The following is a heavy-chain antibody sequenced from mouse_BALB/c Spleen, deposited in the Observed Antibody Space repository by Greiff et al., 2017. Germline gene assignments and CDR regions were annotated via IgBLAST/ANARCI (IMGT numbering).Heavy chain of an antibody. V-gene: IGHV5-4*02. J-gene: IGHJ4*01. CDR1: GFTFSDYY. Sequence: EVKLMESGGGLVKPGGSLKLSCAASGFTFSDYYMYWVRQTPEKRLEWVATISDGGSYTYYPDSVKGRFTISRDNAKNNLYLQMSSLKSEDTAMYYCARGRDYYGSSAYAMDYWGQGTSVTVSS. D-gene: IGHD1-1*01. CDR3: ARGRDYYGSSAYAMDY. CDR2: ISDGGSYT.